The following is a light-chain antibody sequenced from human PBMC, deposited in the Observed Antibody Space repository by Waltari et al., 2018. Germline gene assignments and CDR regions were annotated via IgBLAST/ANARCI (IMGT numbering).Light chain of an antibody. CDR2: KAS. V-gene: IGKV1-5*03. CDR3: QQYDTDSYT. Sequence: DIQMTQSPSTLSASVGDRVTIPCRASQSISDWLAWYHQKPGKAPKLLSYKASSLESGVPSRFSGSGSGTEFTLTISSLQPDDFATYYCQQYDTDSYTFGQGTKLEIK. J-gene: IGKJ2*01. CDR1: QSISDW.